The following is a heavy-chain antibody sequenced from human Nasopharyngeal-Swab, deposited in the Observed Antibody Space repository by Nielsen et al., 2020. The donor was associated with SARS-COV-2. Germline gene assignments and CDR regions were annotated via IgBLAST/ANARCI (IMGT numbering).Heavy chain of an antibody. CDR2: INPNSGGT. D-gene: IGHD6-19*01. V-gene: IGHV1-2*06. CDR1: GYTFTGYY. Sequence: ASVKVSCKASGYTFTGYYMHWVRQAPGQGLEWMGRINPNSGGTNYAQKFQGRVTMTRDTSISTAYMELIRLRSDDTAVYYCARDPTSVAGTGDYYYGMDVWGQGTTVTVSS. J-gene: IGHJ6*02. CDR3: ARDPTSVAGTGDYYYGMDV.